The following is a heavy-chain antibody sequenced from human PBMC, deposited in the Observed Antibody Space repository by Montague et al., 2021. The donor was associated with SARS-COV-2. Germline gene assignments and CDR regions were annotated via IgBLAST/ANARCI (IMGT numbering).Heavy chain of an antibody. CDR2: ISSNGGST. J-gene: IGHJ6*03. CDR1: GFTLSSYA. Sequence: SLRLSCAASGFTLSSYAMHWVRQAPGKGLEYVSAISSNGGSTYYANSVKGRFTISRDNSKNTLYLQMGSLRAEDMAVYYCARDGSGFWSGFHYYYYMDVWGKGTTVTVSS. D-gene: IGHD3-3*01. V-gene: IGHV3-64*01. CDR3: ARDGSGFWSGFHYYYYMDV.